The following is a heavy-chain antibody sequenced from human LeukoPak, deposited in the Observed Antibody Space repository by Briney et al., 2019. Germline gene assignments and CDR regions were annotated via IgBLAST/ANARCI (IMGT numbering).Heavy chain of an antibody. Sequence: GGSLRLSCAASGFTFSSYAMSWVRQAPGKGLEWVSAISGSGGSTYYADSVKGRFTISRDNSKNTLYLQMNSLRAEDTAVYYCAKVSRGIAAAGTIKYFDYWGQGTLVTVSS. D-gene: IGHD6-13*01. CDR3: AKVSRGIAAAGTIKYFDY. J-gene: IGHJ4*02. CDR1: GFTFSSYA. CDR2: ISGSGGST. V-gene: IGHV3-23*01.